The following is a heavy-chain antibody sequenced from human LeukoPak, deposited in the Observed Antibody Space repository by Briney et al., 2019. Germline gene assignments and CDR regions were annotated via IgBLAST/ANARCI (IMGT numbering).Heavy chain of an antibody. Sequence: ASVKVSCKASGYTFTSYGISWVRQAPGQGLEWMGWISAYNGNTNYAQKLQGRVTMTTDTSTSTAYMELRSLRSDDTAVYYCARLGYCSGGSCYSGYFQHWGQGTLVTVSS. D-gene: IGHD2-15*01. CDR2: ISAYNGNT. V-gene: IGHV1-18*01. CDR3: ARLGYCSGGSCYSGYFQH. J-gene: IGHJ1*01. CDR1: GYTFTSYG.